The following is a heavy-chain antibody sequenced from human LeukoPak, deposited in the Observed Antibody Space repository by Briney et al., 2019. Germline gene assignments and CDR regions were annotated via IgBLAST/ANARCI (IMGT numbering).Heavy chain of an antibody. V-gene: IGHV3-15*01. CDR3: TTQQGALGYCSSTSCYPDYYYYGMDV. CDR1: GFTFSNAW. CDR2: IKRKTEGETT. Sequence: PGGSLRLSCAASGFTFSNAWMSWVRQAPGKGLEWVGRIKRKTEGETTDYAAPVKGRFSISRDDSKNTLYLQMNSLKTEDTAVYYCTTQQGALGYCSSTSCYPDYYYYGMDVWGQGTTVTVSS. J-gene: IGHJ6*02. D-gene: IGHD2-2*01.